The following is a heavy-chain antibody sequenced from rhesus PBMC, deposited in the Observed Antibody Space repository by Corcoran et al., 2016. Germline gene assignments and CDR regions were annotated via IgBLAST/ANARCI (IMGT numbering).Heavy chain of an antibody. V-gene: IGHV4-80*01. J-gene: IGHJ4*01. CDR3: ARENDDY. D-gene: IGHD1-32*01. Sequence: QVPLQESGPGLVKPSDTLYLTCTVSGASIRRNWWTWLPQSPGTGRAWIGGIDGNSGRTNYNPSLKSRVNNTKAPSKNHLSLKLSSVTAADTAVDYCARENDDYWGQGVLVTVSS. CDR1: GASIRRNW. CDR2: IDGNSGRT.